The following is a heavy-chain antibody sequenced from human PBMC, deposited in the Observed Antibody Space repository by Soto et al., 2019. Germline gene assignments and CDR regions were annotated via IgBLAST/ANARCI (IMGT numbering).Heavy chain of an antibody. CDR1: GFTFSSYA. D-gene: IGHD4-17*01. Sequence: LRLSCAASGFTFSSYAMSWVRQAPGKGLEWVSAISGSGGSTYYADSVRGRFTISRDNSKNTLYLQMNSLRAEDTAVYYCAKLGYGDYVRYFDYWGQGTLVTVSS. CDR2: ISGSGGST. V-gene: IGHV3-23*01. CDR3: AKLGYGDYVRYFDY. J-gene: IGHJ4*02.